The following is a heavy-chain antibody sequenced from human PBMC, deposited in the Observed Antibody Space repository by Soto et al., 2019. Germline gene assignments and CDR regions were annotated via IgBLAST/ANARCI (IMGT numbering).Heavy chain of an antibody. V-gene: IGHV4-30-4*01. CDR3: ARGGAAYYSYYYGADV. Sequence: QVQLQESGPGLVKPSQTLSLTCTVSGGSISSGASYWSWIRQSPGKGLEWIGYIYDSGTTYYNPSLESRVTISVDTSKNPFSLKLNSVTAADTAVYYCARGGAAYYSYYYGADVWGQGTTVTVSS. CDR1: GGSISSGASY. D-gene: IGHD3-16*01. CDR2: IYDSGTT. J-gene: IGHJ6*02.